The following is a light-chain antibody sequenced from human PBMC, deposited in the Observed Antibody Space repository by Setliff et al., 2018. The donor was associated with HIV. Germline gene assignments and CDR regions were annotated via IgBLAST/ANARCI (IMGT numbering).Light chain of an antibody. CDR3: AAWDDSLNGRV. CDR2: SNN. Sequence: LTQPPSASGTPGQRVTTSCSGSSSNIGSNTVTWYQQLPGAAPKLLIYSNNQRPSGVPDRFSGSKSGTSASLAISGLQSEDEADYYCAAWDDSLNGRVFGTGTKVTVL. J-gene: IGLJ1*01. V-gene: IGLV1-44*01. CDR1: SSNIGSNT.